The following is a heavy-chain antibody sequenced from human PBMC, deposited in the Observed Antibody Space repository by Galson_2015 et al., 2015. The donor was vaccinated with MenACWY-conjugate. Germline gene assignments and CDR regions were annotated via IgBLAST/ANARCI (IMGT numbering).Heavy chain of an antibody. Sequence: SEPLSLTCTVSGGSISSSSYYWGWIRQPPGKGLEWIGSIYYSGSTYYNPSLKSRVTISVDTSKNQFSLKLSSVTDADTAVYYCARDEGWDLRLGHYYGMDVWGQGTTVTVSS. V-gene: IGHV4-39*07. D-gene: IGHD3-16*01. CDR3: ARDEGWDLRLGHYYGMDV. CDR1: GGSISSSSYY. J-gene: IGHJ6*02. CDR2: IYYSGST.